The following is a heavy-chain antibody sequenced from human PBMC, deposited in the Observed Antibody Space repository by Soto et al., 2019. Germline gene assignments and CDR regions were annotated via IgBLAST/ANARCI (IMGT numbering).Heavy chain of an antibody. CDR3: ARGGIAARLYYYYMDV. Sequence: GASVKVSCKASGYTFTSYYMHWVRQAPGQGLEWMGIINPSGGSTSYAQKFQGRVTMTRDTSTSTVYMELSSLRSEDTAVYYCARGGIAARLYYYYMDVWGKGTTVTVSS. CDR1: GYTFTSYY. D-gene: IGHD6-6*01. V-gene: IGHV1-46*03. J-gene: IGHJ6*03. CDR2: INPSGGST.